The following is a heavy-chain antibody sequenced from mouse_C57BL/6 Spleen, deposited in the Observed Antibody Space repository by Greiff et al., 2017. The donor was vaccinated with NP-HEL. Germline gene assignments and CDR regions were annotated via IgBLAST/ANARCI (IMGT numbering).Heavy chain of an antibody. CDR2: INPGSGGT. V-gene: IGHV1-54*01. CDR3: AREGVNVYFDY. D-gene: IGHD2-2*01. Sequence: VQLQESGAELVRPGTSVKVSCKASGYAFTNYLIEWVKQRPGQGLEWIGVINPGSGGTNYNEKFKGKATLTADKSSSTAYMQLSSLTSEDSAVYFCAREGVNVYFDYWGQGTTLTVSS. J-gene: IGHJ2*01. CDR1: GYAFTNYL.